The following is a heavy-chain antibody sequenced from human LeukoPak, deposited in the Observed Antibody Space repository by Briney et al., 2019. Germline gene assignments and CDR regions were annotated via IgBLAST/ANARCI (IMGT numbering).Heavy chain of an antibody. D-gene: IGHD3-22*01. V-gene: IGHV3-21*01. J-gene: IGHJ5*02. CDR3: ARSVTMIVDWFDP. CDR1: GITFSSYG. Sequence: GGSLRLSCAASGITFSSYGMSWVRQAPGKGLEWVSSISSSSSYIYYADSVKGRFTISRDNAKNSLYLQMNSLRAEDTAVYYCARSVTMIVDWFDPWGQGTLVTVSS. CDR2: ISSSSSYI.